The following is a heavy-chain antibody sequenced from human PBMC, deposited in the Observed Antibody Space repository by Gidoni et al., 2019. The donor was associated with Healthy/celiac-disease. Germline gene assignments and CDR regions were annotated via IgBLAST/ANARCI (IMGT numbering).Heavy chain of an antibody. CDR3: ASGADTAMDSPLFDY. Sequence: GLEWIGEIYHSGSTNYNPSLKSRVTISVDKSKNQFSLKLSSVTAADTAVYYCASGADTAMDSPLFDYWGQGTLVTVSS. J-gene: IGHJ4*02. D-gene: IGHD5-18*01. V-gene: IGHV4-4*02. CDR2: IYHSGST.